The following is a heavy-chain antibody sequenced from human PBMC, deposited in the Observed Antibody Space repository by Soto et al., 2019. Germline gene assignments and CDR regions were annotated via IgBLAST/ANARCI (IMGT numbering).Heavy chain of an antibody. CDR1: GYTFTSYD. J-gene: IGHJ3*02. CDR3: ARALSGYDDHAFDI. D-gene: IGHD5-12*01. V-gene: IGHV1-8*01. Sequence: ASAKVSCKASGYTFTSYDINWVRQATGQGLEWMGWMNPNSGNTGYAQKFQGRVTMTRNTSISTAYMELSSLRSEDTAVYYCARALSGYDDHAFDIWGQGTMVTVSS. CDR2: MNPNSGNT.